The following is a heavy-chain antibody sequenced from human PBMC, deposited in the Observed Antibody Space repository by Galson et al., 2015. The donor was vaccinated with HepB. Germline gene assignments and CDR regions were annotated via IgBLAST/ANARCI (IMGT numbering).Heavy chain of an antibody. Sequence: SLRLSCAASGFIFSNYGIHWVRQAPGKGLQWVALISYDGTNKYYADSVRGRFTISRDNSKNTLYLQMNSLTTEDAAVYYCAREGSPSHDNNTLDVWGQGTTVTVSS. V-gene: IGHV3-30*03. D-gene: IGHD1-14*01. CDR2: ISYDGTNK. J-gene: IGHJ6*02. CDR3: AREGSPSHDNNTLDV. CDR1: GFIFSNYG.